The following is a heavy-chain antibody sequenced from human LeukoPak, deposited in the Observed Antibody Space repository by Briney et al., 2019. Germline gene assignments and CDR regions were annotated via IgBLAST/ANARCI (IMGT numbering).Heavy chain of an antibody. Sequence: ASVNVSCKASGYTFTSYAMNWVRQAPGQGLEWMGGINTNTGNPTYAQGFTGRFVFSLDTSVSTAYLQISSLKAEDTAVYYCARDRYSSSWPSFDYWGQGTLVTVSS. D-gene: IGHD6-13*01. CDR3: ARDRYSSSWPSFDY. CDR1: GYTFTSYA. J-gene: IGHJ4*02. CDR2: INTNTGNP. V-gene: IGHV7-4-1*02.